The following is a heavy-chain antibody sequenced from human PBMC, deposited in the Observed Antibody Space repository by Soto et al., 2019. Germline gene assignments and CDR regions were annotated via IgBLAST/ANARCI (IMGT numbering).Heavy chain of an antibody. CDR1: GGSISSGDYY. CDR3: ARDQGSELDFWSGYRLRNYYYGMDV. Sequence: SETLSLTCTVSGGSISSGDYYWSWIRQPPGKGLEWIGYIYYSGSTYYNPSLKSRVTISVDTSKNQFSLKLSSVTAADTAVYYCARDQGSELDFWSGYRLRNYYYGMDVWGQGTTVTVSS. J-gene: IGHJ6*02. D-gene: IGHD3-3*01. V-gene: IGHV4-30-4*01. CDR2: IYYSGST.